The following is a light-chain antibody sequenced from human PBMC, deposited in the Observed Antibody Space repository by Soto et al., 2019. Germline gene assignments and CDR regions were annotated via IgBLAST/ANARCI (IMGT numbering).Light chain of an antibody. CDR3: SSYTSSNTLI. Sequence: QSALTQPASVSGSHGLSITISCTGTSSDVGGYNYVSWYQQYPGKAPKVMIYEVTNRPSGVSNRFSGSKSGNTASLTISGLQAEDEADYYCSSYTSSNTLIFGGGTKLTVL. J-gene: IGLJ2*01. CDR1: SSDVGGYNY. CDR2: EVT. V-gene: IGLV2-14*01.